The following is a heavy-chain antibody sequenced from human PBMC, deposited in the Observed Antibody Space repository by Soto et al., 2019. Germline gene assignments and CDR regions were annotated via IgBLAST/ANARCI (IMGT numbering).Heavy chain of an antibody. V-gene: IGHV1-69*02. J-gene: IGHJ4*02. CDR2: INPILSMS. Sequence: QVQLVQSGAEVKKPGSSVRVSCKASGDTFSFYSINWVRQAPGLGLEWMGRINPILSMSNYAQRFQGRVTVIAYKSTSTAYMELSSLRSEDTAMYYCASSYGSGYRAFDYWGQGALVTVSS. CDR1: GDTFSFYS. D-gene: IGHD3-10*01. CDR3: ASSYGSGYRAFDY.